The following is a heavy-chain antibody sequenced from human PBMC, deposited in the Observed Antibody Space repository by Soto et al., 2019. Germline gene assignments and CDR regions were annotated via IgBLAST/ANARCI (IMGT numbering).Heavy chain of an antibody. CDR1: GFTFSSYA. Sequence: QVQLVESGGGVVQPGRSLRLSCAASGFTFSSYAMHWVRQAPGKGLEWVAVISYDGSNKYYADSVKGRFTISRDNSKNTLYLQMNSLRAEDTAVYYCARVVTATDWYFDLWGRGTLVIVSS. J-gene: IGHJ2*01. CDR3: ARVVTATDWYFDL. CDR2: ISYDGSNK. D-gene: IGHD2-21*02. V-gene: IGHV3-30-3*01.